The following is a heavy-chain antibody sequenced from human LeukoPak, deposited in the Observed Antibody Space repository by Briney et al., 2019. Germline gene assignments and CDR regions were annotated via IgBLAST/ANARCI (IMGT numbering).Heavy chain of an antibody. V-gene: IGHV1-24*01. CDR3: ATPVRSIVVVPAAPQNYYYYGMDV. CDR2: FNPDDGDT. D-gene: IGHD2-2*01. J-gene: IGHJ6*02. CDR1: GYTLTELS. Sequence: GASVKVSCKVSGYTLTELSMHWVRQAPGKGLEWMGGFNPDDGDTIYAQKFQGRVTMTEDTSTDTAYMELSSLRSEDTAVYYCATPVRSIVVVPAAPQNYYYYGMDVWGQGTTVTVSS.